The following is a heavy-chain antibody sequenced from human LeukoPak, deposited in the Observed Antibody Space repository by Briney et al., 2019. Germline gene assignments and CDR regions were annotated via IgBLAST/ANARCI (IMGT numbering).Heavy chain of an antibody. V-gene: IGHV1-69*04. CDR2: IIPILGIA. CDR1: GGTFSSYA. Sequence: SVKVSCKASGGTFSSYAIGWVRQAPGQGLEWMGRIIPILGIANYAQKFQGRVTITADKSTSTAYMELSSLRSEDTAVYYCARDRGVSDYGMDVWGQGTTVTVSS. J-gene: IGHJ6*02. CDR3: ARDRGVSDYGMDV.